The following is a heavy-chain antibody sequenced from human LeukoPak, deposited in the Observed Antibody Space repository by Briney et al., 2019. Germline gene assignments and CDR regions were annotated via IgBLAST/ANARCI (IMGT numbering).Heavy chain of an antibody. CDR3: AREVLDGYSSGWYGD. D-gene: IGHD6-19*01. CDR1: GYTFTGYY. Sequence: GASVKVSCKASGYTFTGYYMHWVRQAPGQGLEWMGIINPSGGSTSYAQKFQGRVTMTRDTSTSTVYMELSSLRSEDTAVYYCAREVLDGYSSGWYGDWGQGTLVTVSS. V-gene: IGHV1-46*01. J-gene: IGHJ4*02. CDR2: INPSGGST.